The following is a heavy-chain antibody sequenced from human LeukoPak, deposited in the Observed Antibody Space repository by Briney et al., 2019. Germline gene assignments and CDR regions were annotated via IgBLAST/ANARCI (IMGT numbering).Heavy chain of an antibody. D-gene: IGHD5-12*01. CDR2: ISSSSSYI. CDR1: GFTFSSYS. J-gene: IGHJ3*02. CDR3: AREEDSGYEIPGDAFDI. Sequence: KTGGSLRLSCAASGFTFSSYSMNWVRQAPGKGLEWVSSISSSSSYIYYADSVKGRFTISRDNAKNSLYLQMNSLRAEDTAVYYCAREEDSGYEIPGDAFDIWGQGTMVTVSS. V-gene: IGHV3-21*01.